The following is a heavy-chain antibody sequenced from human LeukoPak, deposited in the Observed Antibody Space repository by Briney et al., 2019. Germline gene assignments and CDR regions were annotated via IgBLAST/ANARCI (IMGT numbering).Heavy chain of an antibody. CDR3: AKGGAAYGCFDY. CDR1: GFTFRSYG. J-gene: IGHJ4*02. Sequence: GGSLRLSCAASGFTFRSYGMHWVRQAPGKGLEWVAFIRYDESKKSYADSVKGRFTISRDASKNTLYVQMNSLRPEDTAVYYCAKGGAAYGCFDYWGQGTLVTVSS. V-gene: IGHV3-30*02. D-gene: IGHD3-16*01. CDR2: IRYDESKK.